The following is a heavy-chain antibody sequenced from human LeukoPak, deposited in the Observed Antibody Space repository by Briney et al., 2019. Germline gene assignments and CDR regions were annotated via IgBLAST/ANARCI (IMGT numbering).Heavy chain of an antibody. CDR3: AKDQAYCSGGSCYSSFDY. CDR1: GFTFSSYA. J-gene: IGHJ4*02. CDR2: ISGSGGST. Sequence: PGGSLRLSCAASGFTFSSYAMSWVRQAPGKGLEWDSGISGSGGSTYYADSVKGRFTISRDNSKNTLYLQMNSLRAEDTAVYYCAKDQAYCSGGSCYSSFDYWGQGTLVTVSS. D-gene: IGHD2-15*01. V-gene: IGHV3-23*01.